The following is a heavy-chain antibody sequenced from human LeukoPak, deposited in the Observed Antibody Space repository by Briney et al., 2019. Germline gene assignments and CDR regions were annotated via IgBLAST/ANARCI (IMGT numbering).Heavy chain of an antibody. CDR1: GFTFSSYA. V-gene: IGHV3-23*01. CDR2: ISGSGGDT. Sequence: PWGSLRLSCAASGFTFSSYAMNWVRQAPGKGLEWVSISGSGGDTYYEDSVKGPITISRDNSKNPLYLQMNSLRAEDTAVYYCAKARGATYGTYYFDYWGQGTLVTVSS. D-gene: IGHD4/OR15-4a*01. J-gene: IGHJ4*02. CDR3: AKARGATYGTYYFDY.